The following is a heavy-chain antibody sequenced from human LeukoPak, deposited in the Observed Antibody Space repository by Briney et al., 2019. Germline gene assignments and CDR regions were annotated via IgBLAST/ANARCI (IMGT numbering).Heavy chain of an antibody. V-gene: IGHV3-7*04. D-gene: IGHD5-18*01. J-gene: IGHJ4*02. CDR1: GFIFSSYW. CDR3: ARNYSRVGYDY. CDR2: IKQDGSER. Sequence: GGSLRLSCAASGFIFSSYWISWVRHPPGKGLEWVADIKQDGSERYYVDSVKRRFTISRENAKNSPYHQMKSLRAEDTAVYYCARNYSRVGYDYWGQGILVTVSS.